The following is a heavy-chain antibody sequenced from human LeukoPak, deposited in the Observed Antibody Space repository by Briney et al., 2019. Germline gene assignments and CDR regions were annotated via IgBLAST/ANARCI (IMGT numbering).Heavy chain of an antibody. CDR2: ISWNSGSI. Sequence: GGSLRLSCAASGFTFDDYAMHWVRQAPGKGLEWVSGISWNSGSIGYADSVKGRFTISRDNAKNSLYLQMDSLRAEDTALYYCAKDLGYCSSTSCYTGFDYWGQGTLVTVSS. D-gene: IGHD2-2*02. V-gene: IGHV3-9*01. CDR3: AKDLGYCSSTSCYTGFDY. CDR1: GFTFDDYA. J-gene: IGHJ4*02.